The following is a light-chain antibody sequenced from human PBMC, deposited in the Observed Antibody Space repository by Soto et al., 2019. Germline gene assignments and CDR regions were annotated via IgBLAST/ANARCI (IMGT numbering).Light chain of an antibody. J-gene: IGKJ5*01. CDR1: QSVSSSS. Sequence: EIVLTESPGTLSLSQGERATLSCRASQSVSSSSLAWYQQKRGQAPRLLIHGASNRATGIPDRFSGSGSGTDFTLTISRLEPEDFAVYYCQQYGSSPPSITFGQGTRLEI. V-gene: IGKV3-20*01. CDR3: QQYGSSPPSIT. CDR2: GAS.